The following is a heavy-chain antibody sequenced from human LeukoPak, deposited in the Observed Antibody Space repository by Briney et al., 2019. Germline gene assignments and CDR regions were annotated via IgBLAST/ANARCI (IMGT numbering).Heavy chain of an antibody. V-gene: IGHV1-8*03. CDR2: MNPISGNT. D-gene: IGHD3-10*01. J-gene: IGHJ4*02. Sequence: ASVKVSCKASGYTFTGYYMHWVRQAPGQGLEWMGWMNPISGNTGYAQKFQGRVTITRNTSISTAYMELSSLRSEDTAVYYCARFSPSGSYWGQGTLVTVSS. CDR1: GYTFTGYY. CDR3: ARFSPSGSY.